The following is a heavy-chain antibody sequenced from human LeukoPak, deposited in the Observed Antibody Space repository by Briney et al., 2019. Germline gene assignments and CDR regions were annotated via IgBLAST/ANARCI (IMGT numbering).Heavy chain of an antibody. V-gene: IGHV3-49*03. CDR2: IRSKAYGGTT. Sequence: GGSLRLSCAASGFTFTTYPMSWFRQAPGKGLEWVGFIRSKAYGGTTEYAASVKGRFTISRDDSKSIAYLQMNSLKTEDTAVYYCTNGAFDIWGQGTMVTVSS. J-gene: IGHJ3*02. CDR3: TNGAFDI. D-gene: IGHD1-1*01. CDR1: GFTFTTYP.